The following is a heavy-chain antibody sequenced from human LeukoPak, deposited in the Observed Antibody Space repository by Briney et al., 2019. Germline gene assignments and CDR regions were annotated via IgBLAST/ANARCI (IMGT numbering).Heavy chain of an antibody. CDR1: GASISSYY. CDR2: IYTSGNT. CDR3: ARDYCSGGSCYRDYMDV. Sequence: SETLSLTCSVSGASISSYYWSWIRQPAGKGLEWIGRIYTSGNTNYNPSLKSLVTMSVDTSNNQFSLKLTSVTAADTAVYYCARDYCSGGSCYRDYMDVWGKGTTVTVSS. J-gene: IGHJ6*03. V-gene: IGHV4-4*07. D-gene: IGHD2-15*01.